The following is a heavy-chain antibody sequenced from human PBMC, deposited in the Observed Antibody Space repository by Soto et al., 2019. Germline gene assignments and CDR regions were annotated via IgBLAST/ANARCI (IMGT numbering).Heavy chain of an antibody. CDR2: IDWDDDK. D-gene: IGHD6-6*01. CDR1: GFSLSTSGMC. CDR3: ARMEYSSSSFDY. V-gene: IGHV2-70*01. Sequence: ESGPTLVNPTQTLTLTCAFSGFSLSTSGMCVSWIRQPPGKALEWLALIDWDDDKYYSTSLKTRLTISKDTSKNQVVLTMTNMDPVDTATYYCARMEYSSSSFDYWGQGTLVTVSS. J-gene: IGHJ4*02.